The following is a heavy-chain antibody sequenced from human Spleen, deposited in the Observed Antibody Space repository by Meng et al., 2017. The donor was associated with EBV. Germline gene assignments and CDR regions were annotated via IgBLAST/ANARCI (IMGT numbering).Heavy chain of an antibody. CDR1: GGALESHA. J-gene: IGHJ4*02. D-gene: IGHD3-10*01. CDR2: RIPMVGAP. CDR3: ASESGRGFTPDY. V-gene: IGHV1-69*01. Sequence: GGGATRPGSAVKVLCMTSGGALESHAVSWLRQAPGQGLEWMGGRIPMVGAPHYAQKFQGRVTIIADESTSTHSMELNSLRSEDTAMYYCASESGRGFTPDYWGQGTLVTVSS.